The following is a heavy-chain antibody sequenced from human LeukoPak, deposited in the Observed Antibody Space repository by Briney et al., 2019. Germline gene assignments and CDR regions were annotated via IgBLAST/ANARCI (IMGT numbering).Heavy chain of an antibody. CDR2: INPSGTT. CDR3: AARLAAAGTIYFDF. D-gene: IGHD6-13*01. Sequence: SETQSLTCTVSGVSISGHYCSWIRQPPGKGLEWIGYINPSGTTDYNPSLRSRVTISLDTSNNQFSLKLTSVTAADTAVYYCAARLAAAGTIYFDFWGQGSLVTVSS. V-gene: IGHV4-59*11. CDR1: GVSISGHY. J-gene: IGHJ4*02.